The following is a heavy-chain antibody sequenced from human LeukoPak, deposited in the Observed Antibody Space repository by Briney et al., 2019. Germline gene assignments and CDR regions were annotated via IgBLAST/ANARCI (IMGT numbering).Heavy chain of an antibody. V-gene: IGHV3-23*01. CDR3: AKVSSGY. D-gene: IGHD6-19*01. CDR1: GFTFSSHA. J-gene: IGHJ4*02. Sequence: GGSLRLSCAASGFTFSSHAMSWVRQAPGKGLEWVSTISDSGGSTYYVDSVKGRFTISSDNSKNTLYLQMNSLRPDDTAIYYCAKVSSGYWGQGTLVTVSS. CDR2: ISDSGGST.